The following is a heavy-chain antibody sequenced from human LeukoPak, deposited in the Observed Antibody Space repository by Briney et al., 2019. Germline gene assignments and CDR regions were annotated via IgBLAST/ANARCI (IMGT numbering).Heavy chain of an antibody. CDR1: GGTFSSYA. CDR2: IIPIFGTA. Sequence: GSSVKVSCTASGGTFSSYAISWVRQAPGQGLEWMGGIIPIFGTANYAQKFQGRVTITADESTSTAYMELSSLRSEDTAVYYCARVGTMVRGVQKNYLPAWYFDYWGQGTLVTVSS. D-gene: IGHD3-10*01. CDR3: ARVGTMVRGVQKNYLPAWYFDY. J-gene: IGHJ4*02. V-gene: IGHV1-69*01.